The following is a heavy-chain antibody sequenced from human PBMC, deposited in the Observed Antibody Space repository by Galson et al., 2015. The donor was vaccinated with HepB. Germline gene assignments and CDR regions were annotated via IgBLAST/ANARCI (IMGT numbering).Heavy chain of an antibody. CDR2: IIPIFGAA. D-gene: IGHD2-2*01. V-gene: IGHV1-69*13. Sequence: SVKVSCKASGGTFSSYAIGWGRQAPGQGLEWMGGIIPIFGAANYAQKFQGRVRITADESTSTAYMELSSLRSEDTAVYYCARDAPVVVPAAMGYPGLDYWGQGTLVTVSS. CDR1: GGTFSSYA. CDR3: ARDAPVVVPAAMGYPGLDY. J-gene: IGHJ4*02.